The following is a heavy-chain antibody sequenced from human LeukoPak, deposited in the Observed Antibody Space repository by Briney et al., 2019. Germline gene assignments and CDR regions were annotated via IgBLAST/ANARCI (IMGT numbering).Heavy chain of an antibody. CDR3: ARVLVYDSSGYYAHFDY. D-gene: IGHD3-22*01. V-gene: IGHV4-38-2*02. CDR2: IYHSGST. Sequence: RSSETLSLTCTVSGYSISSGYYWGWIRQPPGKGLEWIGSIYHSGSTYYNPSLKSRVTISVDTSKNHFSLKLSSVTAADTAVYYCARVLVYDSSGYYAHFDYWGQGTLVTVSS. J-gene: IGHJ4*02. CDR1: GYSISSGYY.